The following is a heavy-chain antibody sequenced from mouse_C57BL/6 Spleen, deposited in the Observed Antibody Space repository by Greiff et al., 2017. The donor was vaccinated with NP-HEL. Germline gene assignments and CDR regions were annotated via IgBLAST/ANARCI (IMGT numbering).Heavy chain of an antibody. V-gene: IGHV1-9*01. CDR1: GYTFTGYW. CDR2: ILPGSGST. D-gene: IGHD2-3*01. CDR3: ARWLLQAMDY. J-gene: IGHJ4*01. Sequence: QLQQSGAELMKPGASVKLSCKATGYTFTGYWIEWVKQRPGHGLEWIGEILPGSGSTNYIEKFKGKATFTADTSSNTAYMQLSSLTTEDSAIYYCARWLLQAMDYWGQGTSVTVSS.